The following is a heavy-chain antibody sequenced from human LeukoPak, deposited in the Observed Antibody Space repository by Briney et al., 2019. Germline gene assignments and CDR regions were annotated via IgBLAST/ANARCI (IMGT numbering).Heavy chain of an antibody. CDR1: GYSFTEYY. CDR2: IDPDDDET. CDR3: ARSPEAQAHFDT. J-gene: IGHJ5*02. Sequence: GATVKISCKASGYSFTEYYIQWMQQAPGKGPEWMGRIDPDDDETIYAGKFQGRVTMTTDTSTVTAYMELSSLRSDDTAVYYCARSPEAQAHFDTWGQGTLVTVSS. V-gene: IGHV1-69-2*01.